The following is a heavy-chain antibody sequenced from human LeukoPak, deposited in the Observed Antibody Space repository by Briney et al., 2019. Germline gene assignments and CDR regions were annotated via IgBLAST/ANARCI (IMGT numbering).Heavy chain of an antibody. Sequence: GGSLRLSCAASGFTFSSYSMNWVRQAPGKGPEWVSSTSSSSSYIYYADSVKGRFTISRDNAKNSLYLQMNSLRAEDTAVYYCARDPGVDTALDYYYYMDVWGKGTTVTVSS. CDR1: GFTFSSYS. D-gene: IGHD5-18*01. CDR2: TSSSSSYI. V-gene: IGHV3-21*01. J-gene: IGHJ6*03. CDR3: ARDPGVDTALDYYYYMDV.